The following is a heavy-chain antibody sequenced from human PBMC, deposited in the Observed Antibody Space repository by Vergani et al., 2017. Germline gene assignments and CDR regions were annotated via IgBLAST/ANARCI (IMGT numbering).Heavy chain of an antibody. Sequence: QVQLQESGPGLVEPSETLSLTCAVSGYSIRNGYYWGWIRQPPGKGLEWIGSIYHSGSTHYNPSLKSRVTISVDTSKNDFSLKLNSVTAADTAIYYCARDSAVGGTFDSWGQGTLVSVSS. CDR1: GYSIRNGYY. D-gene: IGHD1-26*01. CDR3: ARDSAVGGTFDS. CDR2: IYHSGST. J-gene: IGHJ4*02. V-gene: IGHV4-38-2*02.